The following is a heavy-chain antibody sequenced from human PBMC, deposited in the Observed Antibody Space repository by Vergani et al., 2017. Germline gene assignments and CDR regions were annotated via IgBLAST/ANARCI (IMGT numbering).Heavy chain of an antibody. Sequence: QLQLQESGPGLVKPSATLSLTCSVSGASIRSSNYYWGWIRQPPGKGLEWIARIYYSGSTYYNPSLKSRVTISVDTSKNKFSLKLSSVTAADTAVYFCARHSTVEWLVKLGGIDPWGQGILVTVSS. CDR2: IYYSGST. CDR1: GASIRSSNYY. V-gene: IGHV4-39*01. D-gene: IGHD6-19*01. J-gene: IGHJ5*02. CDR3: ARHSTVEWLVKLGGIDP.